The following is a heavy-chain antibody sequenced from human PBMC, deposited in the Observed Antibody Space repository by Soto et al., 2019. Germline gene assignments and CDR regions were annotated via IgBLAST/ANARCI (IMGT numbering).Heavy chain of an antibody. D-gene: IGHD3-22*01. CDR1: GDSIGTTHSY. J-gene: IGHJ4*02. V-gene: IGHV4-39*02. CDR3: AKDVHYDSSGGLDY. CDR2: IHYSGST. Sequence: PSETLSLTCTVSGDSIGTTHSYWAWIRQSPGKGLEWIGNIHYSGSTYYMPSLRSRVTLSVDTSKNQFSLRLTSVTAEDTAVYYCAKDVHYDSSGGLDYWGQGTLVTVSS.